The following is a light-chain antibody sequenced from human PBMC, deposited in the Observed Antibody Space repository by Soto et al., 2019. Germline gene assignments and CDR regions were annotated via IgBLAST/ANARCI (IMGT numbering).Light chain of an antibody. V-gene: IGKV1-5*03. CDR3: QHYNSYSEA. CDR2: KAS. CDR1: QNISSW. Sequence: DIQMTQSPSTLSGSVGDRVTITCRASQNISSWLAWYQQKPGKAPKLLIYKASTLKSAVASRFSGSGYGTEFTLTISSRQPYDCATYSCQHYNSYSEAFGQGTKVELK. J-gene: IGKJ1*01.